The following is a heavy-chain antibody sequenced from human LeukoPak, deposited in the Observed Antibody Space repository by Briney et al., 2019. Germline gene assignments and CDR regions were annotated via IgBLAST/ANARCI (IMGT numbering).Heavy chain of an antibody. D-gene: IGHD3-10*02. CDR3: AELGITMIGGV. V-gene: IGHV3-48*03. Sequence: PGGSLRLSCAASGFTFSSYEMNWVRQAPGKGLEWVSYISCSGGTIYYADSVKGRFTISRDNVKNYLYLQMNSLRAEATAVYYCAELGITMIGGVWGKGTTVTISS. J-gene: IGHJ6*04. CDR1: GFTFSSYE. CDR2: ISCSGGTI.